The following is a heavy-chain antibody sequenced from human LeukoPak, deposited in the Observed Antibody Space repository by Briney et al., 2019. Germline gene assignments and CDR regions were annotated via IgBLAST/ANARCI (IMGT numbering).Heavy chain of an antibody. D-gene: IGHD6-6*01. Sequence: GGSLRLSCAASGFTFSNYWIHWVRQAPGKGRVWVSRINSEGSRTTYADSVKGRFTISRDNAKNTLYLQMNSLRAADTAVYYCGRDGYSSSFYSDYWGQGTLVTV. CDR2: INSEGSRT. J-gene: IGHJ4*02. CDR1: GFTFSNYW. CDR3: GRDGYSSSFYSDY. V-gene: IGHV3-74*01.